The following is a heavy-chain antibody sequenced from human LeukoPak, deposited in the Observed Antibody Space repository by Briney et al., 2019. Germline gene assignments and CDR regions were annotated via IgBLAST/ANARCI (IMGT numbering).Heavy chain of an antibody. Sequence: GSLRLSCAASGFTFDDYGMSWVRQAPGKGLEWIGYIYYIGSTNYNPSLKSRVTISVDTSKNQFSLKLSSVTAADTAVYYCARVDPVITIFGAFDIWGQGTMVTVSS. CDR1: GFTFDDYG. J-gene: IGHJ3*02. V-gene: IGHV4-59*01. CDR3: ARVDPVITIFGAFDI. D-gene: IGHD3-3*01. CDR2: IYYIGST.